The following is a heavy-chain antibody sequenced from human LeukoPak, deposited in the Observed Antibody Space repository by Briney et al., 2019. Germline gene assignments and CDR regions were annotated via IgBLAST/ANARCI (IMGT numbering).Heavy chain of an antibody. J-gene: IGHJ4*02. V-gene: IGHV3-23*01. CDR3: AKDTLRYSSSSDPPGY. D-gene: IGHD6-13*01. CDR1: GFTFSGYA. Sequence: GGSLRLSCAASGFTFSGYAMSWVRQAPGKGLEWVSAISGSGGSTYYADSVKGRFTISRDNSKNTLYLQMNSLRAEDTAVYYCAKDTLRYSSSSDPPGYWGQGTLVTVSS. CDR2: ISGSGGST.